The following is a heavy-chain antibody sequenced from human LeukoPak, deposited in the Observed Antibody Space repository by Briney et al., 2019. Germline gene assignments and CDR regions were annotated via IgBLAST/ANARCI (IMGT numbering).Heavy chain of an antibody. CDR1: GFTVSSNS. CDR2: IKQDGTEK. J-gene: IGHJ4*02. Sequence: PGGSLRLSCTVSGFTVSSNSMSWVRQAPGKGLEWVANIKQDGTEKYYVDSVKGRFTISRDNAKNSLYLQMNSLRAEDTAVYYCARDRAAGTDYWGQGTLVTVSS. V-gene: IGHV3-7*01. CDR3: ARDRAAGTDY.